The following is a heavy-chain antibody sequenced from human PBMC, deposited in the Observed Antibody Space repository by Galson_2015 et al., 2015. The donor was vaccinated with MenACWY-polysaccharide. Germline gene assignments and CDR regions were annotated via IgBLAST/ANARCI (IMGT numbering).Heavy chain of an antibody. J-gene: IGHJ4*02. CDR1: GFTFSNYV. V-gene: IGHV3-23*01. Sequence: SLRLSCAASGFTFSNYVMNWVRQAPGKGLEWVAAISGSGSGRYYIESVKGRFTISRDNSKNTLYLQMNSLRAEEAAIYYCAKTRGGDTASDSWGQGTLVTVSS. CDR2: ISGSGSGR. D-gene: IGHD5-18*01. CDR3: AKTRGGDTASDS.